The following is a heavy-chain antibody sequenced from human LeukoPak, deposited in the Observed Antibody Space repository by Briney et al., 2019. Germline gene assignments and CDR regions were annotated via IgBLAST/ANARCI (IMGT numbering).Heavy chain of an antibody. CDR2: IGGYNGNT. D-gene: IGHD1-26*01. J-gene: IGHJ6*03. CDR3: ARDLGPYTGSYYSYYHYMDV. Sequence: ASVKVSCKAYGYNFATSGIGWVRQAPGQGLEWLGWIGGYNGNTKSAPKLQGRVTMTTDTSTDTAYLELGSLRVDDTAIYYCARDLGPYTGSYYSYYHYMDVWGEGTSVTVSS. V-gene: IGHV1-18*01. CDR1: GYNFATSG.